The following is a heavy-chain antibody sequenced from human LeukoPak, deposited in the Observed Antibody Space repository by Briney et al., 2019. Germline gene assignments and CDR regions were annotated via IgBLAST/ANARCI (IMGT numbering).Heavy chain of an antibody. CDR2: INHSGST. CDR3: ARVGGGDSSGYYYVVSRYYYYGMDV. Sequence: PSETLSLTCSVSGASIRSNRYYWSWIRQPPGKGLEWIGEINHSGSTNYNPSLKSRVTISVDTSKNQFSLKLSSVTAADTAVYYCARVGGGDSSGYYYVVSRYYYYGMDVWGQGTTVTVSS. CDR1: GASIRSNRYY. V-gene: IGHV4-39*07. D-gene: IGHD3-22*01. J-gene: IGHJ6*02.